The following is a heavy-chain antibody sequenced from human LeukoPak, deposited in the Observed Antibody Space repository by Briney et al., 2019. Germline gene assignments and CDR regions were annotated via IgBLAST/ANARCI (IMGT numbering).Heavy chain of an antibody. CDR1: GFTFSNYG. D-gene: IGHD6-19*01. Sequence: GGSLRLSCAASGFTFSNYGVHWVRQAPGKGLEWVSFIRFDGSNKYYADSVKGRFTISRDNSKNTLYLQMNSLRPEDTAVYYCARGGKIALAGTRSPQYFQHWGQGTLVTVSS. V-gene: IGHV3-30*02. J-gene: IGHJ1*01. CDR3: ARGGKIALAGTRSPQYFQH. CDR2: IRFDGSNK.